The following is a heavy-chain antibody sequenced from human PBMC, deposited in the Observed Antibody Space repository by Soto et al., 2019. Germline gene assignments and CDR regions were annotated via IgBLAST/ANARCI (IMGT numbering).Heavy chain of an antibody. Sequence: QLHLVQSGAVVKKPGASVTVSCSASGYPVTAYYMHWVRQAPGRGLEWMGGINPATGAAKYTQTCEGWANMPRDPLTSTGFVDLGGLNFGGEAVFYGGGGGGVGVAGSAAFDMWGQGTLVTVSP. CDR1: GYPVTAYY. CDR3: GGGGGVGVAGSAAFDM. V-gene: IGHV1-2*04. CDR2: INPATGAA. J-gene: IGHJ3*02. D-gene: IGHD3-3*01.